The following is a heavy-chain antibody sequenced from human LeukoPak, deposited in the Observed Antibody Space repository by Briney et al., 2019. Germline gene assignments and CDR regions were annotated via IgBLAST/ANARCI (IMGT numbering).Heavy chain of an antibody. CDR2: ISYDGSNK. D-gene: IGHD2-15*01. V-gene: IGHV3-30-3*01. CDR1: GFTFSSYA. CDR3: ALLGYCSGGSCYPYYYGMDV. J-gene: IGHJ6*02. Sequence: GGSLRLSCAASGFTFSSYAMHWVRQAPGKGLEWVAVISYDGSNKYYADSVKGRFTISRDNAKNSLYLQMNSLRAEDTALYHCALLGYCSGGSCYPYYYGMDVWGQGTTVTVSS.